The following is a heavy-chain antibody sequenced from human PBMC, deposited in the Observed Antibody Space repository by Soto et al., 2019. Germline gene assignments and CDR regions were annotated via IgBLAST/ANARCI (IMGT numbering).Heavy chain of an antibody. CDR1: GGSISSGGYY. D-gene: IGHD1-20*01. CDR2: IYYSGST. CDR3: ARRYGSAFDV. J-gene: IGHJ3*01. V-gene: IGHV4-61*08. Sequence: SETLSLTCTVSGGSISSGGYYWSWIRQPPGKGLEWIGYIYYSGSTNYNPSLKSRVTISVDTSKNQFSLKLSSVTAADTAVYYCARRYGSAFDVWGQGTMVTVSS.